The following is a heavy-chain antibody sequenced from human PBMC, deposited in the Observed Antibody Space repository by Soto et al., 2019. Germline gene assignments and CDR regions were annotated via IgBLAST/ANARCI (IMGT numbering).Heavy chain of an antibody. CDR1: GFTFSSYG. D-gene: IGHD6-6*01. J-gene: IGHJ4*02. V-gene: IGHV3-30*18. CDR2: ISYDGSNK. Sequence: GGSLRLSCAASGFTFSSYGMHWVRQAPGKGLEWVAVISYDGSNKYYADSVKGRFTISRDNSKNTLYLQMNSLRAEDTAVYYCAKGILSSSPHFAYWGQGTLVTVSS. CDR3: AKGILSSSPHFAY.